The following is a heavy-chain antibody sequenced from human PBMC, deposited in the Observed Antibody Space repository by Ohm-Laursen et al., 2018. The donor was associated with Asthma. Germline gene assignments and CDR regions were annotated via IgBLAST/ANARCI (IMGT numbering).Heavy chain of an antibody. Sequence: GSLRLSCAASGFTFSDYYMSFIRQAPGKGLEWVSYIGNSGSAIYYADSVKGRFTLSRDNAKNSLYPQMNSLRAEDTAVYYCARASGGYYIDYWGQGTLVTVSS. CDR2: IGNSGSAI. V-gene: IGHV3-11*01. CDR3: ARASGGYYIDY. CDR1: GFTFSDYY. D-gene: IGHD1-26*01. J-gene: IGHJ4*02.